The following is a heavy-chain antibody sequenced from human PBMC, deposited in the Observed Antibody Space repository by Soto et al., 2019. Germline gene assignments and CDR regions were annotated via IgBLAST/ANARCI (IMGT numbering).Heavy chain of an antibody. CDR1: GFTFSSYA. CDR3: ARVPWGGDCYCFDY. J-gene: IGHJ4*02. V-gene: IGHV3-30-3*01. CDR2: ISYDGSNK. Sequence: GGSLRLSCAASGFTFSSYAMHWVRQAPGKGLEWVAVISYDGSNKYYADSVKGRFTISRDNSENTLYPQMNSLRAEDTAVYYCARVPWGGDCYCFDYWGQGTLVTVSS. D-gene: IGHD2-21*02.